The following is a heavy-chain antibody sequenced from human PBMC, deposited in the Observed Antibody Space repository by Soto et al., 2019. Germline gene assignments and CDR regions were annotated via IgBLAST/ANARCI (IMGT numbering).Heavy chain of an antibody. V-gene: IGHV4-34*01. CDR2: INHSGST. CDR3: ARLVQLLQGRWFDP. CDR1: GGSGGSFSGYY. Sequence: SETLSLTCAVYGGSGGSFSGYYWSWIRQPPGKGLEWIGEINHSGSTNYNPSLKSRVTISVDTSKNQFSLKLSSVTAADTAVYYCARLVQLLQGRWFDPWGQGTLGTVSS. D-gene: IGHD2-15*01. J-gene: IGHJ5*02.